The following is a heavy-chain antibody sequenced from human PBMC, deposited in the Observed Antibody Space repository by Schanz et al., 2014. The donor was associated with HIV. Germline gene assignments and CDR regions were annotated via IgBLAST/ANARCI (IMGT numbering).Heavy chain of an antibody. CDR3: AKDGSWEAFDAFDI. D-gene: IGHD1-26*01. CDR1: GFIFSNYG. V-gene: IGHV3-33*06. Sequence: QVHLEESGGGVVQPGRSLRLSCAVSGFIFSNYGMHWVRQAPGKGLEWVAEIWYDGRNKYYADSVKGRFTISRDNSKNMLYLQMNSLRVEDTAVYYCAKDGSWEAFDAFDIWGQGTMVTVSS. J-gene: IGHJ3*02. CDR2: IWYDGRNK.